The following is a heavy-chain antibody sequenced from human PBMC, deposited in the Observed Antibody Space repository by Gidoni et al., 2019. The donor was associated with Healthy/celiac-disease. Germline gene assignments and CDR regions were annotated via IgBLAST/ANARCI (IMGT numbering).Heavy chain of an antibody. CDR2: INAGNGNT. CDR3: ARERGWNPTQLRHPDY. V-gene: IGHV1-3*01. D-gene: IGHD1-1*01. CDR1: GSPFTSYA. Sequence: QVQLVQSGAEVKKPGASVKVSCKASGSPFTSYAMHWVRQAPGQRLEWMGWINAGNGNTKYSQKFQGRVTITRDTSASTAYMELSSLRSEDTAVYYCARERGWNPTQLRHPDYWGQGTLVTVSS. J-gene: IGHJ4*02.